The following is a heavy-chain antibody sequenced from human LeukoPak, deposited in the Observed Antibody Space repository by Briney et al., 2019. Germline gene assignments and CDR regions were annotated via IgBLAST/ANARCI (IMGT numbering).Heavy chain of an antibody. CDR2: ISYDGSNK. CDR1: GFTFSSYA. J-gene: IGHJ4*02. CDR3: AKDGAMVRGVIIVPLDN. D-gene: IGHD3-10*01. V-gene: IGHV3-30*04. Sequence: PGGSLRLSCAASGFTFSSYAMHWVRQAPGKGLEWVAVISYDGSNKYYADSVKGRFTISRDNSKNTLYLQMNSLRAEDTAVYYCAKDGAMVRGVIIVPLDNWGQGALVTVSS.